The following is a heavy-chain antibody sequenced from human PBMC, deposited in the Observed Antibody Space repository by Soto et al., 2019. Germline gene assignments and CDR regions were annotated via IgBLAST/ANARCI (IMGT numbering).Heavy chain of an antibody. CDR3: ARAGGYDFFDY. Sequence: QVQLVESGGGVVQPGRSLRLSCAASGFIISGYAMHWVRQAPGKGLEWVALISYDGTYKYYADSVKGRFTMSRDKSNNTLYLQMNSLRAEDTAVFYCARAGGYDFFDYWGQGTPVTVSS. CDR2: ISYDGTYK. D-gene: IGHD5-12*01. V-gene: IGHV3-30-3*01. J-gene: IGHJ4*02. CDR1: GFIISGYA.